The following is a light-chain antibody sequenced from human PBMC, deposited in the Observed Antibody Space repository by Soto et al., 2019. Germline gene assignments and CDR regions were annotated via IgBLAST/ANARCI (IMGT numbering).Light chain of an antibody. J-gene: IGKJ1*01. CDR3: QQSLNPKT. V-gene: IGKV3-20*01. CDR1: QILSSY. Sequence: DIVLTQSPATLSLSLGERATLSFRSMQILSSYVAWYQQKPRQAPRLLIYGASSRATGIPDRFSGSGSGTDFTLTIGGLEPEDFAVYYCQQSLNPKTFGQGTKVDIK. CDR2: GAS.